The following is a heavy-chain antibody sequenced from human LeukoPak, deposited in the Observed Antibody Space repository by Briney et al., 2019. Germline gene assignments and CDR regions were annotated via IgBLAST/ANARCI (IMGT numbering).Heavy chain of an antibody. Sequence: PGGSLRLSCAASGFTFDDYGMHWVRQAPGKGLEWVSGISWKSGSIGYADSVKGRFTISRDNAKNSLYLQMNSLRAEDTALYYCAKKRGGSGSYYFDYWGQGTLVTVSS. CDR2: ISWKSGSI. J-gene: IGHJ4*02. CDR3: AKKRGGSGSYYFDY. D-gene: IGHD3-10*01. V-gene: IGHV3-9*01. CDR1: GFTFDDYG.